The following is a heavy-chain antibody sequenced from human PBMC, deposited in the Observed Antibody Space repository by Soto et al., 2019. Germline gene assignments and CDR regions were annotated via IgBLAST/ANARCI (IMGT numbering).Heavy chain of an antibody. CDR3: ARVLGYCSGGSCYSYFDP. V-gene: IGHV3-74*01. CDR2: INSDGSST. Sequence: PGGSLRLSCAASGFTFSSYWMHWVRQAPGKGLVWVSRINSDGSSTSYADSVKGRFTISRDNAKNTLYLQMNSLRAEDTAVYYCARVLGYCSGGSCYSYFDPWGQGTLVTVST. CDR1: GFTFSSYW. D-gene: IGHD2-15*01. J-gene: IGHJ5*02.